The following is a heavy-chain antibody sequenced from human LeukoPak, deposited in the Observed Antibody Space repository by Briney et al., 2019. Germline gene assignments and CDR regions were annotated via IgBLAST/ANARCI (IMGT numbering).Heavy chain of an antibody. V-gene: IGHV1-18*01. CDR3: ARAPSGTAFGPGDY. CDR1: GYTFTSYG. D-gene: IGHD3-3*02. Sequence: ASVKVSCKASGYTFTSYGITWVRQAPGQGLEWMGWISPNTGDTVSAQKLQDRVTMTTDTSTSTAFMELRSLRFDDTAVYFCARAPSGTAFGPGDYWGQGTLVTVSS. CDR2: ISPNTGDT. J-gene: IGHJ4*02.